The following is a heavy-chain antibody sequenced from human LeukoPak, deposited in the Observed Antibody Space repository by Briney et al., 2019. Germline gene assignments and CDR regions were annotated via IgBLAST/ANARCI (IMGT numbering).Heavy chain of an antibody. CDR1: GDSITNNNCY. D-gene: IGHD2-2*01. J-gene: IGHJ4*02. CDR2: IYYSGSS. V-gene: IGHV4-39*01. CDR3: ARRRYHDY. Sequence: SKTLSLTCTVSGDSITNNNCYWGWVRQPPGKGLEWIASIYYSGSSYYNPSLKSRVTMSVDTSKNQFSLKLSSVTAADTAVYYCARRRYHDYWGQGTLVTVSS.